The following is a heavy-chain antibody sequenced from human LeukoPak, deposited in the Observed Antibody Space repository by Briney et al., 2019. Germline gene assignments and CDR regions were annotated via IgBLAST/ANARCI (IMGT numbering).Heavy chain of an antibody. CDR3: ARDLRYYYDSSGYYYFDP. Sequence: ASVKISCKASGGTFSSYGISWVRQAPGQGLEWMGRIIPIFCTANYGPNFQGRVTITTDESTSTAYMELSSLRSEDTAVYYCARDLRYYYDSSGYYYFDPWGQGTLVTVSS. J-gene: IGHJ5*02. V-gene: IGHV1-69*05. D-gene: IGHD3-22*01. CDR1: GGTFSSYG. CDR2: IIPIFCTA.